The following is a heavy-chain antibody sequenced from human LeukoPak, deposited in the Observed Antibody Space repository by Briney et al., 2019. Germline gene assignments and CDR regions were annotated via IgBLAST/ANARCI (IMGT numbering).Heavy chain of an antibody. CDR1: GGSFSGYY. J-gene: IGHJ4*02. V-gene: IGHV4-34*01. CDR2: INHSGST. CDR3: AGYSSGYYYFDY. Sequence: PSETLSLTCAVYGGSFSGYYWSWIRQPPGKGLEWIGEINHSGSTNYNPSLKSRVTISVDTSKNQFSLKLSSVTAADTAVYYCAGYSSGYYYFDYWGQGTLVTVSS. D-gene: IGHD3-22*01.